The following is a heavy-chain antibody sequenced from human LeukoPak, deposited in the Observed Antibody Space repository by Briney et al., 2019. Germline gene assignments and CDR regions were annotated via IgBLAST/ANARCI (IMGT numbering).Heavy chain of an antibody. CDR3: ARDRFTEFDL. CDR1: GGSISRYN. Sequence: SETLSLTCTLSGGSISRYNWSSIRQPPRKGLEWIGRIYTSGSTNYNPSLKSRVTMSVDTSKNQFSLKLSSVTAADTAVYYCARDRFTEFDLWGRGTLVTVSS. J-gene: IGHJ2*01. CDR2: IYTSGST. V-gene: IGHV4-4*07.